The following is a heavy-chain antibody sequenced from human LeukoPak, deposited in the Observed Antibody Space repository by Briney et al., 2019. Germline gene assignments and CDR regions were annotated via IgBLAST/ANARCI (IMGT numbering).Heavy chain of an antibody. V-gene: IGHV3-66*01. CDR3: ATGRWLRLFDY. J-gene: IGHJ4*02. CDR2: IYAGGSA. CDR1: GSTVRSTY. Sequence: PGGSLRLSCAASGSTVRSTYMSWVRQAPGKGLEWVSIIYAGGSAYYADSVKGRFTISRDNSKNTLYLQMNSLRVEDTAVYYCATGRWLRLFDYWGQGTLVTVSS. D-gene: IGHD5-24*01.